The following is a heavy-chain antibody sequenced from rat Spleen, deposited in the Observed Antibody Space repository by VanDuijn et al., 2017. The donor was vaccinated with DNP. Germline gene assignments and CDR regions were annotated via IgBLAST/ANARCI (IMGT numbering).Heavy chain of an antibody. J-gene: IGHJ2*01. D-gene: IGHD1-4*01. Sequence: EVQLQESGPGLVKPSQSLSLTCSVTGYSITSNYWGWIRKFPGNKMEYIGHISYSGSTNYNPLLKSRISISRDTSKNQFFLQLSSLTTEDTATYYCARWTRDFDYWGQGVMVTVSS. CDR3: ARWTRDFDY. CDR2: ISYSGST. V-gene: IGHV3-1*01. CDR1: GYSITSNY.